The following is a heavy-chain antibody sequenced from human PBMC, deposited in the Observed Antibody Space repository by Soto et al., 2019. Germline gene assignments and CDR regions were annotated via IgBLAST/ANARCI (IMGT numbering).Heavy chain of an antibody. V-gene: IGHV3-30*04. CDR3: AKDRGRYCSGNTCYLFDY. CDR2: ISYDGSSQ. Sequence: QVQLVESGGGVVQPGRSLRLSCAASGFTFSSHAMHWVRQAPGKGLEWVAIISYDGSSQYYADSVKGRFTISRDNSKNTRYLQMNSLRAEDTALYYCAKDRGRYCSGNTCYLFDYWGQGTLVTVSS. D-gene: IGHD2-15*01. J-gene: IGHJ4*02. CDR1: GFTFSSHA.